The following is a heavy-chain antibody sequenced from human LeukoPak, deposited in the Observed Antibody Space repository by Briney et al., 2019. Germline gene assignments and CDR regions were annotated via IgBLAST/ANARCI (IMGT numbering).Heavy chain of an antibody. J-gene: IGHJ4*02. V-gene: IGHV4-34*01. CDR1: GGSFSGYY. Sequence: ASETLSLTCAVYGGSFSGYYWSWIRQPPGKGLEWIGEINHSGSTNYNPSLKSRVTISVDTSKNQFSLKLSSVTAADTAVYYCARRGERARKYFDYWGQGTLVTVSS. D-gene: IGHD3-10*01. CDR2: INHSGST. CDR3: ARRGERARKYFDY.